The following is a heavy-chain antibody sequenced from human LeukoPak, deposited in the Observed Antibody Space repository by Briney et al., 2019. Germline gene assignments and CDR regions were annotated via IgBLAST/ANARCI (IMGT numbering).Heavy chain of an antibody. J-gene: IGHJ6*03. D-gene: IGHD6-6*01. CDR3: ARRARTSDYHYYMDV. CDR1: GGSISSYY. CDR2: IHYTGST. V-gene: IGHV4-59*08. Sequence: PSETLSLTCTVSGGSISSYYWSWIRQPPGKGLEWIGYIHYTGSTNYNPSLRGRVTISVDTSKNQFSLKLRSVTAADTAVYYCARRARTSDYHYYMDVWGRGTTVTVSS.